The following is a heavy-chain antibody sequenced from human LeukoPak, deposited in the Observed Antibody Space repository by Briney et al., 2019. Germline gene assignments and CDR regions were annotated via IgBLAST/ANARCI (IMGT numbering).Heavy chain of an antibody. D-gene: IGHD3-10*01. J-gene: IGHJ6*04. CDR2: INPSGGST. Sequence: ASVKVSCKASGYTFTSYYMHWVRQAPGQGLGWMGIINPSGGSTSYAQKFQGRVTMTRDTSTSTVYMELSSLRSEDTAVYYCARVGGTMVRGATRDYYGMDVWGKGTTVTVSS. CDR3: ARVGGTMVRGATRDYYGMDV. CDR1: GYTFTSYY. V-gene: IGHV1-46*01.